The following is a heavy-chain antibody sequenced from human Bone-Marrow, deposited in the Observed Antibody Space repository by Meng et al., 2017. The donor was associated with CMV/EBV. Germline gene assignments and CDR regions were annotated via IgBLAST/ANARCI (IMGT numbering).Heavy chain of an antibody. D-gene: IGHD6-13*01. J-gene: IGHJ4*02. CDR3: ARRPSSLAAAGRVDY. CDR1: GFTFSSYA. V-gene: IGHV3-30*04. Sequence: GGSLRLSCAASGFTFSSYAMHWVRQAPGKGLEWVAVISYDGSNKYYADSVKGRFTISRDNSKNTLYLQMNSLRAEDTAVYYCARRPSSLAAAGRVDYWGQGTLVPVSS. CDR2: ISYDGSNK.